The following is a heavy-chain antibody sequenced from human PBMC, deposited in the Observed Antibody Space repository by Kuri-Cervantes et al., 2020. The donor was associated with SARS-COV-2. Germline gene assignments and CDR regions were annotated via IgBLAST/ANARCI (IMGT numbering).Heavy chain of an antibody. D-gene: IGHD6-13*01. CDR3: AKDAGIAAAGTRYYYYYYMDV. CDR2: ISWDGGST. V-gene: IGHV3-43D*03. CDR1: GFTFDDNA. Sequence: GGSLRLSCAASGFTFDDNAMHWVRQAPGKGLEWVSLISWDGGSTYYADSVKGRFTISRDTSKNTLYLQMNSLRAEDTAVYYCAKDAGIAAAGTRYYYYYYMDVWGKGTTVTVSS. J-gene: IGHJ6*03.